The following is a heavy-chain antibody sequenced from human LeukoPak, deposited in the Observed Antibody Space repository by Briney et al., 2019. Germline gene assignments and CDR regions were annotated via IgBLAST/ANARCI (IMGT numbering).Heavy chain of an antibody. CDR3: ATPRGSYKYYFDY. D-gene: IGHD3-16*01. J-gene: IGHJ4*02. Sequence: SVKVSCKASGGTFSSYAISWVRQAPGQGLEWMGRIIPIFGTANYAQKFQGRVTITTDESTSTAYMGLSSLRSEDTAVYYCATPRGSYKYYFDYWGQGTLVTVSS. CDR1: GGTFSSYA. V-gene: IGHV1-69*05. CDR2: IIPIFGTA.